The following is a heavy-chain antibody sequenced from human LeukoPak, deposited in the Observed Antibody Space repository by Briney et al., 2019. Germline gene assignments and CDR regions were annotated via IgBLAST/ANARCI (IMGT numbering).Heavy chain of an antibody. CDR3: ARVEGVTIFGVVIQRKIKNNWFDP. CDR2: INHSGST. J-gene: IGHJ5*02. CDR1: GGSFSGYY. D-gene: IGHD3-3*01. Sequence: SETLSLTCAVYGGSFSGYYWSWIRQPPGEGLEWVGEINHSGSTNYNPSLKSRVTISVDTSKNQFSLKLSSVTAADTAVYYCARVEGVTIFGVVIQRKIKNNWFDPWGQGTLVTVSS. V-gene: IGHV4-34*01.